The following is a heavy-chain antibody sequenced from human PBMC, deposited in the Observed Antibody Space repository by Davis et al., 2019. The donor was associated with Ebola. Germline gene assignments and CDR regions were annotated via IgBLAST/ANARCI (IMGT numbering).Heavy chain of an antibody. Sequence: SVKVSCKASGFTFTSSAVQWVRQARGQRLEWIGWIVVGSGNTNYAQKLQGRVTMTTDTSTSTAYMELRSLRSDDTAVYYCARVNRLDAFDIWGQGTMVTVSS. V-gene: IGHV1-58*01. J-gene: IGHJ3*02. CDR1: GFTFTSSA. D-gene: IGHD2/OR15-2a*01. CDR3: ARVNRLDAFDI. CDR2: IVVGSGNT.